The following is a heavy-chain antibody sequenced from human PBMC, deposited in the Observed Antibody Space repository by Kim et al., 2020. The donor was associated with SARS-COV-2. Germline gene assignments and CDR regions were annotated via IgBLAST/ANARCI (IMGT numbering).Heavy chain of an antibody. CDR1: GFTFSSYS. CDR3: ARDRDWADSVNWYFDL. D-gene: IGHD3-9*01. J-gene: IGHJ2*01. Sequence: GGSLRLSCAASGFTFSSYSMNWVRQAPGKGLEWVSSISSSSSYIYYADSVKGRFTISRDNAKNSLYLQMNSLRAEDTAVYYCARDRDWADSVNWYFDLWGRGTLVTVSS. CDR2: ISSSSSYI. V-gene: IGHV3-21*01.